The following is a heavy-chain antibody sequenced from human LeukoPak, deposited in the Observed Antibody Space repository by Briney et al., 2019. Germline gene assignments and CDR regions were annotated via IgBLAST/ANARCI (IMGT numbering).Heavy chain of an antibody. CDR3: AKDQARIAASPGGFDY. CDR2: ISSSSSYI. D-gene: IGHD2-15*01. V-gene: IGHV3-21*01. Sequence: PGGSLRLSCAASGFTFSSYSMNWVRQAPGKGLEWVSSISSSSSYIYYADSVKGRFTISRDNSKNTLYLQMNSLRAEDTAVYYCAKDQARIAASPGGFDYWGQGTLVTVSS. CDR1: GFTFSSYS. J-gene: IGHJ4*02.